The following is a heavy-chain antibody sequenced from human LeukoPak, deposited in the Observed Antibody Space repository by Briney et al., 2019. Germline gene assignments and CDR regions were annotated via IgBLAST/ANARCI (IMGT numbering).Heavy chain of an antibody. CDR2: IWYDGSNK. D-gene: IGHD2-2*02. J-gene: IGHJ6*02. V-gene: IGHV3-33*06. Sequence: PGRSLRLSCAASGFTFSSYGMHWVRQAPGKGLEWVAVIWYDGSNKYYADSVKGRFTISRDNSKNTLYLQMNSLRAEDTAVYYCAKAYLGCSSTSCYRRYYYYGMDVWGQGTTVTVSS. CDR3: AKAYLGCSSTSCYRRYYYYGMDV. CDR1: GFTFSSYG.